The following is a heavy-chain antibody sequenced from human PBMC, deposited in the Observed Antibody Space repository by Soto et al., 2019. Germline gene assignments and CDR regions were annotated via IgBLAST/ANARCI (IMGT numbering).Heavy chain of an antibody. CDR1: GGSISSYY. CDR3: ARRYGSSFDF. V-gene: IGHV4-59*08. J-gene: IGHJ4*02. D-gene: IGHD2-15*01. Sequence: QVQLQESGPGLVKPSETLSLTCTVSGGSISSYYWSWIRQPPGKGLEWIGYIYYSGSTNYNPSLNRRVTISVDTSNIQFSLKLSSVTAADTAVYYCARRYGSSFDFWGQGTLVTGSS. CDR2: IYYSGST.